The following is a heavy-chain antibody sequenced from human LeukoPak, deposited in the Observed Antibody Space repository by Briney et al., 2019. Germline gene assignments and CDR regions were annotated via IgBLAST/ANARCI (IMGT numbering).Heavy chain of an antibody. CDR2: IIPIFGTA. V-gene: IGHV1-69*13. Sequence: SVKVSCKASGGTFSSYAISWVRQAPGQGLEWMGGIIPIFGTANYAQKFQGRVTITADESTSTAYMELSSLRSEDTAVYYCAISRRDSSGHYFDYWGQGTLVTVSS. D-gene: IGHD3-22*01. CDR3: AISRRDSSGHYFDY. CDR1: GGTFSSYA. J-gene: IGHJ4*02.